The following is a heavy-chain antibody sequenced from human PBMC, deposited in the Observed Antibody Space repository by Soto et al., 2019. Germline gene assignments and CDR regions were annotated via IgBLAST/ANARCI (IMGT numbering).Heavy chain of an antibody. J-gene: IGHJ6*02. Sequence: QVQLVESGGGVVQPGRSLRLSCAASGFTFSSYAMHWVRQAPGKGLEWVAVISYDGSNKYYADSVKGRFTISRDNSKNTLYLQMNSLRADDTAVYYCARDGTYCTNGVCGMDVWGQGTTVTVSS. D-gene: IGHD2-8*01. CDR2: ISYDGSNK. CDR3: ARDGTYCTNGVCGMDV. V-gene: IGHV3-30-3*01. CDR1: GFTFSSYA.